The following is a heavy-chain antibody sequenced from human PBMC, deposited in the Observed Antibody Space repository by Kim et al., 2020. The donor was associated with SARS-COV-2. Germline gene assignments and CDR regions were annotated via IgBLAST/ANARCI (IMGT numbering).Heavy chain of an antibody. D-gene: IGHD3-16*01. CDR1: DGSITAYY. CDR2: VRGNGDT. J-gene: IGHJ5*02. V-gene: IGHV4-59*13. CDR3: PRGGRDNSENNWFDP. Sequence: SETLSLTCTVPDGSITAYYWNWFRQPPEKGLEWIGYVRGNGDTTYIPSLQNRLTMSLDTSKNLPSVELESVTAADTAVYFWPRGGRDNSENNWFDPWAQG.